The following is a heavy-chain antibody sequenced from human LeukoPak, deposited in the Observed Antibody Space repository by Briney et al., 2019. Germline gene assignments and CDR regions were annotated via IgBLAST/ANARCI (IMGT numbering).Heavy chain of an antibody. CDR3: AKVDLYVSSAYFYVDY. J-gene: IGHJ4*02. CDR2: ISGSGDST. CDR1: GFTFSSYG. Sequence: HTGGSLRLSCAASGFTFSSYGMSWVRQAPGKGLEWVSAISGSGDSTYYADSVKGRFTISRDNSKNTLYLQMNSLRAEDTAVYYCAKVDLYVSSAYFYVDYWGQGTLVTVSS. D-gene: IGHD3-22*01. V-gene: IGHV3-23*01.